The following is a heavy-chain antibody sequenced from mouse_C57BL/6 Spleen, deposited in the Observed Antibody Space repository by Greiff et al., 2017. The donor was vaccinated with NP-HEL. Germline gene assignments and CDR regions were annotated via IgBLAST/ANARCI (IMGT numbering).Heavy chain of an antibody. CDR2: IYPGDGDT. CDR1: GYAFSSYW. V-gene: IGHV1-80*01. CDR3: AREEGNEDSYWYFDV. D-gene: IGHD2-1*01. J-gene: IGHJ1*03. Sequence: QVQLQQSGAELVKPGASVKISCKASGYAFSSYWMNWVKQRPGKGLEWIGQIYPGDGDTNYNGKFKGKATLTADKSSSTAYMQLSSLTSEDSAVYFCAREEGNEDSYWYFDVWGTGTTVTVSS.